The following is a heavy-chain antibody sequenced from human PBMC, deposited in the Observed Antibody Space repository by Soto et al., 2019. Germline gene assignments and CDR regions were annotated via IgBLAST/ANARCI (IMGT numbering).Heavy chain of an antibody. CDR1: GYTFTSYG. V-gene: IGHV1-18*01. CDR2: ISAYNGNT. Sequence: ASVKVSCKASGYTFTSYGISWVRQAPGQGLEWMGWISAYNGNTNYAQKLQGRVTMTTDTSTSTAYMELRSLRSDDTAVYYCARSGYSSSWYEGNYYYYGMDVWGQGTTVTVS. D-gene: IGHD6-13*01. CDR3: ARSGYSSSWYEGNYYYYGMDV. J-gene: IGHJ6*02.